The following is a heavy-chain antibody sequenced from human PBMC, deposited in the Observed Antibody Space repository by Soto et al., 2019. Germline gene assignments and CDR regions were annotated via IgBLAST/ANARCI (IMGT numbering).Heavy chain of an antibody. Sequence: EVQLVESGGGLVQPGGSLRLSCAASGFTFSDHYMEWVRQAPGKGLEWVGRSGNKADRYTTQYAASVRGRFSISRDDSKSSLYLQMDSLKSEDTAMYYCARGYHSFDSWGQGTLFTVSS. J-gene: IGHJ4*02. CDR2: SGNKADRYTT. D-gene: IGHD1-20*01. CDR3: ARGYHSFDS. CDR1: GFTFSDHY. V-gene: IGHV3-72*01.